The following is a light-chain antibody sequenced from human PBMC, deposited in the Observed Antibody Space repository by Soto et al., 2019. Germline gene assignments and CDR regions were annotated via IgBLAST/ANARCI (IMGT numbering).Light chain of an antibody. CDR1: SSDEGGYNY. V-gene: IGLV2-14*01. CDR3: SSYTTSNTRQIV. J-gene: IGLJ1*01. CDR2: DVS. Sequence: QSVLTQPASVSGSPGQSITISCTGTSSDEGGYNYVSWYQQHPGKAPIFIIYDVSNRPSGVSNRFSGSKSGNTASLTISGLQAEDEADYYCSSYTTSNTRQIVFGTGTKVTVL.